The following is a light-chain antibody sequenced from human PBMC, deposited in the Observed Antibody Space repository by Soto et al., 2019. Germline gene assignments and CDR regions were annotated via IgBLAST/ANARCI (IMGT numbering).Light chain of an antibody. Sequence: DIQMTQSPSSLSASVGDRVTITCQASQDISNYLNWYQRKPGKAPKLLIYDASNLETGVPSRFSGSGSGTDFTFNISSLQPEDIATYYCQQYDNLLTFGGGTQV. CDR3: QQYDNLLT. V-gene: IGKV1-33*01. J-gene: IGKJ4*01. CDR1: QDISNY. CDR2: DAS.